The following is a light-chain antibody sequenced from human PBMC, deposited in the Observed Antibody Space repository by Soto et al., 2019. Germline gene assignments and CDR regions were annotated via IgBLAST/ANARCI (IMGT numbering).Light chain of an antibody. Sequence: QSLLTQPASVSGSPGQSITISCTGTSSDVGSYNLVSWYQQHPGKAPKLVIYEGSKRPSGVSNRFSGSKSGNTASLTISGLQAEDEADYYCCSYAGSIPYVFGTGTKVTVL. V-gene: IGLV2-23*01. CDR3: CSYAGSIPYV. CDR2: EGS. J-gene: IGLJ1*01. CDR1: SSDVGSYNL.